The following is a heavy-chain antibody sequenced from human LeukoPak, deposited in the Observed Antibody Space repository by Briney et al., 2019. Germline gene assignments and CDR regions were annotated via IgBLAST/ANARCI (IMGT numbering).Heavy chain of an antibody. Sequence: GGSLRLSCAASGFTFSNYGMHWVRQPPGRGLEWVAAIWYDGSHNYYADSVKGRFTISRDNSKNTLYLQMNSLRGEDTAMYYCARGGRVGRHDAFDIWGQGTMVTVSS. V-gene: IGHV3-33*01. CDR3: ARGGRVGRHDAFDI. J-gene: IGHJ3*02. CDR1: GFTFSNYG. CDR2: IWYDGSHN. D-gene: IGHD1-1*01.